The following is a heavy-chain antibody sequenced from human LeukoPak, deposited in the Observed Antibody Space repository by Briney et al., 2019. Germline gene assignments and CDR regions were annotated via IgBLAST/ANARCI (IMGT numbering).Heavy chain of an antibody. V-gene: IGHV1-24*01. CDR1: GYTLTELS. J-gene: IGHJ3*02. Sequence: ASVKVSCKVSGYTLTELSMHWVRQAPGKGLEWMGGFDPEDGETIYAQKFQGRVPMTEDTSTDTAYMELSSLRSEDTAVYYCAATPAYCSGGSCYSVAFDIWGQGTMVTVSS. CDR3: AATPAYCSGGSCYSVAFDI. CDR2: FDPEDGET. D-gene: IGHD2-15*01.